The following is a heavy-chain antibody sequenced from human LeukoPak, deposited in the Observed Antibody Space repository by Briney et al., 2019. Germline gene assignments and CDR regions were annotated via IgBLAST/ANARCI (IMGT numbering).Heavy chain of an antibody. Sequence: GGSLRLSCAASGFTFSSHGMNWVRQAPGKGLEWVAVISYDGSNKYYADSVKGRFTISRDNSKNTLYLQMNSLRAEDTAVYYCARGGSYLSAFDIWGQGTMVTVSS. D-gene: IGHD1-26*01. CDR1: GFTFSSHG. CDR3: ARGGSYLSAFDI. CDR2: ISYDGSNK. V-gene: IGHV3-30*03. J-gene: IGHJ3*02.